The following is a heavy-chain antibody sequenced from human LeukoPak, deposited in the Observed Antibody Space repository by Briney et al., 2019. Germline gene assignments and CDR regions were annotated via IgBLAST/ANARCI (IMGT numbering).Heavy chain of an antibody. D-gene: IGHD3-10*01. J-gene: IGHJ2*01. V-gene: IGHV3-30*02. CDR3: AKDPIWFGELFTLWYFDL. Sequence: PGGSLRLSCAAYQLTFSSYCMTWLRQGPGKGLEWVAFIRYDGSNKYYADSVKGRFTISRDNSKNTLYLQMNSLRAEDTAVYYCAKDPIWFGELFTLWYFDLWGRGTLVTVSS. CDR1: QLTFSSYC. CDR2: IRYDGSNK.